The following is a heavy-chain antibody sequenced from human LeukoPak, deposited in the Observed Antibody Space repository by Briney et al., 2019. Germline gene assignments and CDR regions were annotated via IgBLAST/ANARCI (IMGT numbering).Heavy chain of an antibody. CDR1: GFTFSSYS. Sequence: GSLRLSCAASGFTFSSYSMNWVRQAPGKGLEWVGTFSYSGNIYYNPSLKSRVTISVDMSKNQFSLELTSVTAADTAVYYCARGPRGYSYGRLYYYYMDVWGKGTTVTVSS. D-gene: IGHD5-18*01. CDR3: ARGPRGYSYGRLYYYYMDV. V-gene: IGHV4-39*07. CDR2: FSYSGNI. J-gene: IGHJ6*03.